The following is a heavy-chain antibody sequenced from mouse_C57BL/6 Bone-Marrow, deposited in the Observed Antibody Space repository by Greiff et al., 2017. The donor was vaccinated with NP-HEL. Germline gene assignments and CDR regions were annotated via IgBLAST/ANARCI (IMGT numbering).Heavy chain of an antibody. J-gene: IGHJ2*01. Sequence: VQLQQSGAELVRPGASVKLSCTASGFNIKDDYMHWVKQRPEQGLEWIGWIDPENGDTEYASKFQGKATITADTSSNTAYLQLSSLTSEDTAVYYCTTGHITTELYWGQGTTLTVSS. CDR2: IDPENGDT. D-gene: IGHD1-1*01. CDR3: TTGHITTELY. CDR1: GFNIKDDY. V-gene: IGHV14-4*01.